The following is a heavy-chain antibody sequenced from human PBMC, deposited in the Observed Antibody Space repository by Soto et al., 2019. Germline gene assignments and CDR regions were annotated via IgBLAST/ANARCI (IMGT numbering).Heavy chain of an antibody. CDR2: IWYDGSNK. D-gene: IGHD3-22*01. V-gene: IGHV3-33*01. CDR1: GFTFSSYG. CDR3: ARGYYYSSGYWGPGWFDS. Sequence: PGGSLRLSCAASGFTFSSYGMHWVRQAPGKGLEWVAVIWYDGSNKYYADSVKGRFTISRDNSKNTLYLQMNSLRAEDTAVYYCARGYYYSSGYWGPGWFDSWGQGTLVTVSS. J-gene: IGHJ5*01.